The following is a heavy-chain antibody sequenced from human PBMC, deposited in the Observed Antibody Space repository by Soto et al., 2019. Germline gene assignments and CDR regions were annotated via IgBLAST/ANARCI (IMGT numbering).Heavy chain of an antibody. CDR1: GASIDINGYS. CDR2: NNNRGDT. D-gene: IGHD6-19*01. J-gene: IGHJ5*02. V-gene: IGHV4-31*11. Sequence: QVQLQESGPGLVIPSQTLTLTCAVSGASIDINGYSWTWIRQHPGKGLEWIGTNNNRGDTYYNPSLKSRLTISLDTSQNHFSLRLNAVTAADTATYYCARGGSGWKALNWFDPWGQGIMVTVSS. CDR3: ARGGSGWKALNWFDP.